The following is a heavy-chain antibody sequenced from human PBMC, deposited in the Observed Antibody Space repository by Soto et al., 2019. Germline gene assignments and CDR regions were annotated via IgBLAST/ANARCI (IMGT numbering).Heavy chain of an antibody. Sequence: QITLKESGPTLVKPTQTLTLTCTFSGFSLSTNGVGVGWIRQPPGKALEWLALIYWDDSKHYSPSLNSRLIITKDTSRNLVVLTMTDMDPVDTATYYCAKKGGGDYILGYWGQGTLVTVSS. J-gene: IGHJ4*02. V-gene: IGHV2-5*02. D-gene: IGHD4-17*01. CDR1: GFSLSTNGVG. CDR3: AKKGGGDYILGY. CDR2: IYWDDSK.